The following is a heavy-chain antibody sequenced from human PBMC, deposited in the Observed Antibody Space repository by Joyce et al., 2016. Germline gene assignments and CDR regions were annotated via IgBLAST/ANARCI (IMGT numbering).Heavy chain of an antibody. J-gene: IGHJ3*02. CDR1: GGSISSGGYY. V-gene: IGHV4-31*03. CDR2: IYYSGGT. D-gene: IGHD3-22*01. Sequence: QVQLQESGPGLVKPSQTLSLTCTVSGGSISSGGYYWSWIRQHPGKGLEWIGYIYYSGGTYYNPSLKSRVTISVDTSKNQFSLKLSSETAADTAVYYCARSDNSGYSSHNAFDIWGQGTMVTVSS. CDR3: ARSDNSGYSSHNAFDI.